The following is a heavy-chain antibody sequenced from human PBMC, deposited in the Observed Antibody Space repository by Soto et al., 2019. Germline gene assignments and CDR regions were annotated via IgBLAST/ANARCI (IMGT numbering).Heavy chain of an antibody. CDR3: AREGGYSSSSPGQYYFDY. CDR1: GFTVSSNY. Sequence: QSGGSLRLSCAASGFTVSSNYMSWVRQAPGKGLEWVSVIYSGGSTYYADSVKGRFTISRDNSKNTLYLQMNSLRAEDTAVYYCAREGGYSSSSPGQYYFDYWGQGTLVTVSS. V-gene: IGHV3-53*01. D-gene: IGHD6-6*01. J-gene: IGHJ4*02. CDR2: IYSGGST.